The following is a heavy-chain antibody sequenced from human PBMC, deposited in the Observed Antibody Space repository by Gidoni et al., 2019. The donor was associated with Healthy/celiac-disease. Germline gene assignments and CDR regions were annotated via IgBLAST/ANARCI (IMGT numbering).Heavy chain of an antibody. CDR1: GFTFSSYS. CDR3: AREGICSGGSCYYYYMDV. Sequence: EVQLVESGGGLVQPGGSLRLSCAASGFTFSSYSMNWVRQAPGKGLEWVSYISSSSSTIYYADSVKGRFTISRDNAKNSLYLQMNSLRDEDTAVYYCAREGICSGGSCYYYYMDVWGKRDHGHRLL. V-gene: IGHV3-48*02. D-gene: IGHD2-15*01. CDR2: ISSSSSTI. J-gene: IGHJ6*03.